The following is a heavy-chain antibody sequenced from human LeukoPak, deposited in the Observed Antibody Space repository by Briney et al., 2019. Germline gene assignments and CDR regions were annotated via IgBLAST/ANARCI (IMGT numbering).Heavy chain of an antibody. J-gene: IGHJ4*02. V-gene: IGHV1-3*01. CDR2: INAGNGNT. CDR1: GYTFTSYA. D-gene: IGHD6-19*01. Sequence: ASVKVSCKASGYTFTSYAMHWVRQAPGQRLEWMGWINAGNGNTKYSQKFQGRVTITRDTSASTAYMELSSLRSEDTAVYYCARASSGWRKTFDYWGQGTLDTVSS. CDR3: ARASSGWRKTFDY.